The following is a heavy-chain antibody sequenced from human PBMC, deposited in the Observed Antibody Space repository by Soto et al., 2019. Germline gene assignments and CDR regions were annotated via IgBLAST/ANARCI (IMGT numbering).Heavy chain of an antibody. CDR1: GYTFSSHA. CDR3: ARDGARITVFGVVYYFDY. CDR2: INAGNGNT. D-gene: IGHD3-3*01. J-gene: IGHJ4*02. Sequence: ASVKVSWKTSGYTFSSHAMHWVRQAPGQRLEWMGWINAGNGNTEYSQNFQGRVAITRDTSASTAYMELRSLRSEDTAVYYCARDGARITVFGVVYYFDYWGQGTLVTVSS. V-gene: IGHV1-3*01.